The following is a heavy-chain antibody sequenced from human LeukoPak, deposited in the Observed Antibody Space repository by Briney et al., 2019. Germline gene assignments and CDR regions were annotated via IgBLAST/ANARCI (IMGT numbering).Heavy chain of an antibody. CDR2: ISYDGSNK. Sequence: GGSLRLSCAASGFTFSSYGMHWVRQAPGKGLEWVAVISYDGSNKYYADSVKGRFTISRDNAKNSLYLQMNSLRAEDTAVYYCATDGNYGSGSFLFDYWGQGTLVTVSS. V-gene: IGHV3-30*03. D-gene: IGHD3-10*01. J-gene: IGHJ4*02. CDR3: ATDGNYGSGSFLFDY. CDR1: GFTFSSYG.